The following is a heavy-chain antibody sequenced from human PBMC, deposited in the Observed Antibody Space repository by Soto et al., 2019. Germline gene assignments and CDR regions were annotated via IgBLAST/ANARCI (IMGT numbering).Heavy chain of an antibody. CDR2: ISSSSSYI. CDR3: ARDRAVAGTGDWFDP. CDR1: GFTFSSYS. V-gene: IGHV3-21*01. Sequence: GGSLRLSCAASGFTFSSYSMNWVRQAPGKGLEWVSSISSSSSYIYYADSVKGRFTSSRDNAKNSLYLQMNSLRAEDTAVYYCARDRAVAGTGDWFDPWGQGTLVTVSS. D-gene: IGHD6-19*01. J-gene: IGHJ5*02.